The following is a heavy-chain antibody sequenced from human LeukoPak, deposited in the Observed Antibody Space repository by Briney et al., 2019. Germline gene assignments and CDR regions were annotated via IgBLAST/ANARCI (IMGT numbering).Heavy chain of an antibody. CDR2: IASETYGGTA. V-gene: IGHV3-49*04. CDR1: GFTFGDYA. Sequence: GGSLRLSCTASGFTFGDYAMTWVRQAPGKGLEWVGFIASETYGGTAEYAASVKGRFTISRDDSKSIAYLQMNSLKTEDTAVYYCTRDKTPYYWGQGTLVTVSS. J-gene: IGHJ4*02. CDR3: TRDKTPYY.